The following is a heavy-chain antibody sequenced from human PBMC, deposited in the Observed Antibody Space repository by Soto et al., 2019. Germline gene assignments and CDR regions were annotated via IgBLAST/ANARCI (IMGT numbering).Heavy chain of an antibody. D-gene: IGHD4-17*01. CDR2: IYYSGST. CDR1: DGSISSYY. Sequence: SETLSLTCTVSDGSISSYYWSGIRQPPGKGLEWIGDIYYSGSTNYNHSVKSRVTISVDTSKNQFSLQLSSVTAADTAVYYCARSEDYGDYALDYWGQGTLVTVSS. CDR3: ARSEDYGDYALDY. J-gene: IGHJ4*02. V-gene: IGHV4-59*01.